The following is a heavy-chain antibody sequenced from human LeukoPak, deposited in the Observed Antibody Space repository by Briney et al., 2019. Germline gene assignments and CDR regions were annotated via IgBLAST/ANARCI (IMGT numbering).Heavy chain of an antibody. J-gene: IGHJ4*02. V-gene: IGHV4-31*03. CDR2: IYYSGST. Sequence: SETLSLTCTVSGGSISSGGYYWSWIRQHPGKGLEWIGYIYYSGSTYYNPSLKSRVTISVDTSKIQFSLKLSSVSAADTAVYYCASLEVGATTLFDYWGQGTLVTVSS. CDR1: GGSISSGGYY. CDR3: ASLEVGATTLFDY. D-gene: IGHD1-26*01.